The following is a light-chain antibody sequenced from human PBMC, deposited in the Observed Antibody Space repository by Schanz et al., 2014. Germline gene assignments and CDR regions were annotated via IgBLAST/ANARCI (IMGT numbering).Light chain of an antibody. V-gene: IGKV3-15*01. J-gene: IGKJ1*01. Sequence: EIVLTQSPGTLSLSAGERASLSCRASQTVSGNSLAWYQHVPGQAPRLLIYGASTRATGIPARFSGSGSGTEFTLTISSLQSEDFAVYYCQQYSASRAFGQGTKVEIK. CDR2: GAS. CDR1: QTVSGN. CDR3: QQYSASRA.